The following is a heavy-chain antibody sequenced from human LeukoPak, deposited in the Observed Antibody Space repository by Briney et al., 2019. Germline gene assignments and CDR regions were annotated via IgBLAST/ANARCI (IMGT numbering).Heavy chain of an antibody. Sequence: GGSLRLSCAASGFTFSSYWMHWVRQAPGKRLVWVSRINSDGSSTSYADSVKGRFTISRDNAKNTLYLQMNSLRAEDTAVYYCARDHYDSSGPSVDYWGQGTLVTVSS. J-gene: IGHJ4*02. CDR1: GFTFSSYW. D-gene: IGHD3-22*01. V-gene: IGHV3-74*01. CDR3: ARDHYDSSGPSVDY. CDR2: INSDGSST.